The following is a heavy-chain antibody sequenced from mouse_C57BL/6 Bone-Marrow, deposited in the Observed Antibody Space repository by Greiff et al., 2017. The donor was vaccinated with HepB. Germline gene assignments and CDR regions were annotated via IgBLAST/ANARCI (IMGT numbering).Heavy chain of an antibody. CDR1: GYTFTSYW. J-gene: IGHJ1*03. Sequence: VQLQQPGAELVRPGSSVKLSCKASGYTFTSYWMHWVKQRPIQGLEWIGNIDPSDSETHYNQKFKDKATLTVDKSSSTAYMQLSSLTSEESAVYYCASGADYYGSRYWYFDVWGTGTTVTVSS. CDR2: IDPSDSET. CDR3: ASGADYYGSRYWYFDV. D-gene: IGHD1-1*01. V-gene: IGHV1-52*01.